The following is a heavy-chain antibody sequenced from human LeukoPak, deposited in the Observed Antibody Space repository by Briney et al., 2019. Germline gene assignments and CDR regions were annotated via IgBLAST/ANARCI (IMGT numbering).Heavy chain of an antibody. D-gene: IGHD3-22*01. CDR3: AKATKSIVVDNYFDY. V-gene: IGHV3-23*01. CDR1: GVDFSNYA. Sequence: GGSLRLSCAASGVDFSNYAMSWVRQAPGKGLEWVSGISANGGGTYCADSVKGRFTVSRDNSQNTLYLQMNSLRAEDTAVYYCAKATKSIVVDNYFDYWGQGALVTVSS. CDR2: ISANGGGT. J-gene: IGHJ4*02.